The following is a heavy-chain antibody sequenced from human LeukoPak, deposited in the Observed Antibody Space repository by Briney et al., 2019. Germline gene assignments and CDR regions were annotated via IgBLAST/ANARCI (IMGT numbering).Heavy chain of an antibody. J-gene: IGHJ4*02. V-gene: IGHV4-34*01. CDR3: ARGEGYYDSCAYYYGDY. D-gene: IGHD3-22*01. Sequence: SETLSLTCAVYGGSFSGYYWSWIRQPPGKGLEWIGEINHSGSTNYNPSLKSRVTISVDTSKNQFSLKLSSVTAADTAVYYCARGEGYYDSCAYYYGDYWGQGTLVTVSS. CDR1: GGSFSGYY. CDR2: INHSGST.